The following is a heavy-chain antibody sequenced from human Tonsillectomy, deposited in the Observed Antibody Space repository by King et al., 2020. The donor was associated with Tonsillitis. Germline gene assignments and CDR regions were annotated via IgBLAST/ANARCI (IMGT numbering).Heavy chain of an antibody. Sequence: VQLVESGGGLVQPGRSLRLSCAASGFTFDDYAMHWVRQAPGKGLEWVSGISWNSGSIGYADSVKGRFTISRDNAKNSLYLQMNSLRAEDTALYYCAKGAIAAAGPSVRGSDYWGQGTLVTVSS. CDR1: GFTFDDYA. CDR2: ISWNSGSI. CDR3: AKGAIAAAGPSVRGSDY. D-gene: IGHD6-13*01. V-gene: IGHV3-9*01. J-gene: IGHJ4*02.